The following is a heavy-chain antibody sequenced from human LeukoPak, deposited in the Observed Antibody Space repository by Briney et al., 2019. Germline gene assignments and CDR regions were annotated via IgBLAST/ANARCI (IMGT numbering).Heavy chain of an antibody. CDR3: ARLDPPSSYDFWSGYFYDAFDI. CDR1: GGSISSSSYY. Sequence: SETLSLTCTVSGGSISSSSYYWGWIRQPPGTGLEWIGSIYYSGSTYYNPSLKSRVTISVDTSKNQISLKLSSVTAADTAVYYCARLDPPSSYDFWSGYFYDAFDIWGQGTMVTVSS. CDR2: IYYSGST. V-gene: IGHV4-39*01. J-gene: IGHJ3*02. D-gene: IGHD3-3*01.